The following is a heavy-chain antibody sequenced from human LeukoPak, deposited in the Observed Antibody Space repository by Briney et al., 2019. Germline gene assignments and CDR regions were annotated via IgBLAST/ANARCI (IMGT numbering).Heavy chain of an antibody. CDR3: ASPILSPRDYMDV. J-gene: IGHJ6*03. CDR2: IIPIFGTA. Sequence: ASVRVSCKASGGTFISYAISWVRQAPGQGLEWMGGIIPIFGTANYAQKFQGRVTITADESTSTAYMELSSLRSEDTAVYYCASPILSPRDYMDVWGKGTTVTVSS. D-gene: IGHD3-3*02. V-gene: IGHV1-69*13. CDR1: GGTFISYA.